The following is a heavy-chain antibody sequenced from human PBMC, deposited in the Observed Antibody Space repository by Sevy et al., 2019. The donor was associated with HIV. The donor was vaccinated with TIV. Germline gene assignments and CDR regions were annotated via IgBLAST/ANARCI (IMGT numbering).Heavy chain of an antibody. D-gene: IGHD4-17*01. Sequence: GGSLRLSCVASGFTFSDYYMSWIRQAPGKGLEWLSYISGSDNTIYYADSVKGRFTISRDNAKNSLYLQMNSLRAEDTAVYYCARDHVKDGDLGDYYCSAMDVWGQGTSVTVSA. J-gene: IGHJ6*01. CDR3: ARDHVKDGDLGDYYCSAMDV. V-gene: IGHV3-11*01. CDR2: ISGSDNTI. CDR1: GFTFSDYY.